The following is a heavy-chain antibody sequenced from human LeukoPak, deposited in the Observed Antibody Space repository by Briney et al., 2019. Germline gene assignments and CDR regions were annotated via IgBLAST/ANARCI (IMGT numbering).Heavy chain of an antibody. D-gene: IGHD6-6*01. CDR2: VIPIFGTA. V-gene: IGHV1-69*01. J-gene: IGHJ4*02. Sequence: SVKVSCKASGGTFRRYAIIWMRQAPAHGLEWIGGVIPIFGTANYAQKVEGRVTITAAESTSTAYMELNSLRSEDTAVYYCAREGGLAARPMDYWGQGTLVTVFS. CDR1: GGTFRRYA. CDR3: AREGGLAARPMDY.